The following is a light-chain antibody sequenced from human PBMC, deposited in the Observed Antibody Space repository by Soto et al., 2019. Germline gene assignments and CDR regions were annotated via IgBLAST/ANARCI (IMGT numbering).Light chain of an antibody. CDR3: QQRSNWSYT. Sequence: EIVLTQSPDTLSLSPGDRATLSCRASQSVRTSLAWYQQKPGQAPRLLIYGASTRATVIPDRFSGSGSGTDFTLTISSLEPEDFAVYYCQQRSNWSYTFGQGTRLEIK. CDR2: GAS. V-gene: IGKV3-11*01. CDR1: QSVRTS. J-gene: IGKJ2*01.